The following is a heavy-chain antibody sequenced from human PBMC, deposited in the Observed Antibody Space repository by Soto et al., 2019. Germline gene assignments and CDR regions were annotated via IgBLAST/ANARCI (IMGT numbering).Heavy chain of an antibody. CDR1: GGSFSGYS. D-gene: IGHD1-1*01. CDR3: ARLVNWNSFDY. Sequence: SETLSLTCAAYGGSFSGYSWTWIRQPPGKGLEWIGYINHSGSTNYNPSLKSRVTISVDTSKNQFSLKLSSVTAADTAVYYCARLVNWNSFDYWGQGTLVTVSS. J-gene: IGHJ4*02. V-gene: IGHV4-34*01. CDR2: INHSGST.